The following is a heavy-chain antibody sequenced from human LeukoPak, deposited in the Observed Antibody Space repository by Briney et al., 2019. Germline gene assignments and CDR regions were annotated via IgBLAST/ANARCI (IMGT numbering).Heavy chain of an antibody. CDR2: GDPEDGET. Sequence: KXSCXASGYXFTXYYXHWVRQAPGKGLEWMGRGDPEDGETIYAEKFQGRVTITADTSTDTAYMELSSLRSEDTAVYYCATELTGDLDYWGQGTLVTVSS. J-gene: IGHJ4*02. D-gene: IGHD7-27*01. CDR1: GYXFTXYY. CDR3: ATELTGDLDY. V-gene: IGHV1-69-2*01.